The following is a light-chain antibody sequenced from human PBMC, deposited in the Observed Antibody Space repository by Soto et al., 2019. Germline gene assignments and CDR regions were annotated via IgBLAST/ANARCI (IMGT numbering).Light chain of an antibody. J-gene: IGKJ3*01. Sequence: EIVVTQSPATLSLSPGERATLSCRASQNVGDYLAWYQRKPDQAPRLLISDVSNRATGIPARFSGSGSGTDFTLTISSLEPEDFAVYYCQVRDKRPPVIFGPGTTVDI. CDR3: QVRDKRPPVI. CDR1: QNVGDY. CDR2: DVS. V-gene: IGKV3-11*01.